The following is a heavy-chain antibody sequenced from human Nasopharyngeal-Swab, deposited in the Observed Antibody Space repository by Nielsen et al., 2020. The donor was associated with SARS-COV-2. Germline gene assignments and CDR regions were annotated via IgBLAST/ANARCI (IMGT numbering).Heavy chain of an antibody. D-gene: IGHD3-9*01. V-gene: IGHV1-18*01. CDR2: ISAYNGNT. Sequence: ASVKVSCKASGYTFTSYGISWVRQPPGQGLEWMGWISAYNGNTNYAQKLQGRVTMTTDTSTSTAYMELRSLRSDDTAVYYCARDRWNDILTGYYGSYGMDVWGQGTTVTVSS. J-gene: IGHJ6*02. CDR3: ARDRWNDILTGYYGSYGMDV. CDR1: GYTFTSYG.